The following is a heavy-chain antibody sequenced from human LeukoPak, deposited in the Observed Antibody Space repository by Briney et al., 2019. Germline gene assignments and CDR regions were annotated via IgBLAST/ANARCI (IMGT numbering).Heavy chain of an antibody. D-gene: IGHD6-13*01. J-gene: IGHJ4*02. CDR3: LRDRGHSTYDC. CDR1: AFSLSDYW. Sequence: GGSLRLFCAASAFSLSDYWMNWVRQAPGKGREWVASIKQDGSEKYYVDSVKGRFTISRGNAKNSLYLQMNTLRAEDTAVYYCLRDRGHSTYDCGGQGTLVTVSS. V-gene: IGHV3-7*01. CDR2: IKQDGSEK.